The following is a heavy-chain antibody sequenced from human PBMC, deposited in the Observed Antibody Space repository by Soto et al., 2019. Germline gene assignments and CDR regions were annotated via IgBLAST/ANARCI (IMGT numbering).Heavy chain of an antibody. CDR2: ISSSSSNI. CDR1: GFTFSSHW. CDR3: ARDHQRITMIVEVDV. Sequence: GGSLRLSCAASGFTFSSHWMHWVRQAPGKGPEWVSSISSSSSNIYYADSVKGRFTISRDNAKNSLYLQMNSLRAEDTAVYYCARDHQRITMIVEVDVWGQGTTVTVSS. J-gene: IGHJ6*02. D-gene: IGHD3-22*01. V-gene: IGHV3-21*01.